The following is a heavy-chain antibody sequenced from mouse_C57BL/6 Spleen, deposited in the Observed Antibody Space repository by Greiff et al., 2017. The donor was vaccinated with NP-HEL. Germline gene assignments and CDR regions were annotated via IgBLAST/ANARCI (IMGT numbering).Heavy chain of an antibody. CDR1: GYTFTDYY. CDR2: INPNNGGT. V-gene: IGHV1-26*01. J-gene: IGHJ4*01. CDR3: ARSLYDYYRDYAMDH. D-gene: IGHD2-4*01. Sequence: EVQLQQSGPELVKPGASVKISCKASGYTFTDYYMNWVKQSHGKSLEWIGDINPNNGGTSYNQKFKGKATLTVDKSSRTAYMERRSLTSADSAVYYCARSLYDYYRDYAMDHWGQGTSVTVSS.